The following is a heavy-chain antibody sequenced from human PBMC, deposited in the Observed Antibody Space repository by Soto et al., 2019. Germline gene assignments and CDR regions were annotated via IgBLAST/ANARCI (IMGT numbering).Heavy chain of an antibody. CDR2: INPNSGNT. D-gene: IGHD6-6*01. J-gene: IGHJ6*02. CDR3: ARLRIAARPDYYGMDV. V-gene: IGHV1-2*02. CDR1: GYTFTGYY. Sequence: ASVTVSCKGSGYTFTGYYMHWVRQAPGQGLEWMGWINPNSGNTKYSQKFQGRVTITRDTSASTAYMELSSLRSEDTAVYYCARLRIAARPDYYGMDVWGQGTTVTVSS.